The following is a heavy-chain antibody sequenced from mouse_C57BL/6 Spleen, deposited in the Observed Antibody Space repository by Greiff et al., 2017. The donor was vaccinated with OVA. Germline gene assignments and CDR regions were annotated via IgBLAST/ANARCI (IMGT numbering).Heavy chain of an antibody. D-gene: IGHD1-1*01. CDR3: LITTVASMDY. Sequence: DVKLQESGAELVRPGASVKLSCTASGFNIKDYYMHWVKQRPEQGLEWIGRIDPEDGDTEYAPKFQGKATMTADTSSNTAYLQLSSLTSEDTAVYYCLITTVASMDYWGQGTSVTVSS. CDR1: GFNIKDYY. CDR2: IDPEDGDT. V-gene: IGHV14-1*01. J-gene: IGHJ4*01.